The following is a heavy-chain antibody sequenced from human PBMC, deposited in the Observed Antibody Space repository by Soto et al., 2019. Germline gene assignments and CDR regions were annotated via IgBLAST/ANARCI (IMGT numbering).Heavy chain of an antibody. CDR3: AKDRPSGSRPYYYGMDV. CDR2: ISYDGSNK. V-gene: IGHV3-30*18. Sequence: QVQLVESGGGVVQPGRFLRLSCAASGFTFSSYGMHWVRQAPGKGLEWVAVISYDGSNKYYADSVKGRFTISRDNSKNTLYLQMNSLRAEDTAVYYCAKDRPSGSRPYYYGMDVW. J-gene: IGHJ6*01. D-gene: IGHD1-26*01. CDR1: GFTFSSYG.